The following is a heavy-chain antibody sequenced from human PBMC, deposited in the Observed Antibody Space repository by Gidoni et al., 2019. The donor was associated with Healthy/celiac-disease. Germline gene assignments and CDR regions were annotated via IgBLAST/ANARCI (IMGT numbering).Heavy chain of an antibody. CDR3: ARDVAVAGTEYYFDY. J-gene: IGHJ4*02. CDR1: GYTFTSYY. CDR2: INPSGGST. Sequence: QVQLVQSGAEVKKPGASVKVSCKASGYTFTSYYMHWVRQAPGQGLEWMGIINPSGGSTSYAQKFQGRVTMTRDTSTSTVYMELSSLRSEDTAVYYCARDVAVAGTEYYFDYWGQGTLVTVSS. D-gene: IGHD6-19*01. V-gene: IGHV1-46*01.